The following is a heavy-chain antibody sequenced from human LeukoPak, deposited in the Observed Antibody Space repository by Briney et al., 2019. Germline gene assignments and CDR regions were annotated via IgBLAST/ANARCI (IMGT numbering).Heavy chain of an antibody. CDR2: INHSGTT. V-gene: IGHV4-34*01. CDR3: ARREGSYGYYYYCYMDV. J-gene: IGHJ6*03. CDR1: GGSFSGYH. D-gene: IGHD5-18*01. Sequence: SETLSLTCAVYGGSFSGYHWSWIRQPPGKGPEWIGEINHSGTTNYSPSLKSRVTISVDTSKNQFSLKLSSVTAADTAVYYCARREGSYGYYYYCYMDVWGKGTTVTISS.